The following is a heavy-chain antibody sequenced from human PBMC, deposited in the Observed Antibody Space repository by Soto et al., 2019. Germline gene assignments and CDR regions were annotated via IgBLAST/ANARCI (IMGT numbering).Heavy chain of an antibody. CDR1: GGTFSSYA. V-gene: IGHV1-69*13. Sequence: SVKVSCKASGGTFSSYAISWVRQAPGQGLEWMGGIIPIFGTANYAQKFQGRVTITADESTSPAYMEMSSLRSENKAVYYCAGVELERVNWFDPWGQGTLVTVSS. J-gene: IGHJ5*02. D-gene: IGHD3-3*02. CDR2: IIPIFGTA. CDR3: AGVELERVNWFDP.